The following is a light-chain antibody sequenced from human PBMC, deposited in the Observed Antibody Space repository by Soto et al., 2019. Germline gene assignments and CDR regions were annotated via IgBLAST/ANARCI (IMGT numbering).Light chain of an antibody. J-gene: IGLJ3*02. CDR3: SSYTSSSTTWV. CDR2: EVS. V-gene: IGLV2-14*01. CDR1: SSDVGGYNY. Sequence: QSALTQPASVSGSPGQSITISCTGTSSDVGGYNYVSWYQQHPGKAPQLMIYEVSNRPSGVSNRFSGSKSGNTASLTISGLQAEDEADYYCSSYTSSSTTWVFGGGTQLTVL.